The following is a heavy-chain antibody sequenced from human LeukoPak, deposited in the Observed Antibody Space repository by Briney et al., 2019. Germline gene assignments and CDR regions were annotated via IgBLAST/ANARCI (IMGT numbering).Heavy chain of an antibody. CDR2: ISASGNST. Sequence: GGSHRLSCAASGFTFSSYAMSWVRQAPGKGLEWVSGISASGNSTYYADSVKGRFTISRDNSKNTLYLRMNSLRAEDTALYYCARLPNYTTGWLNWFDPWGQGTLVTVSS. V-gene: IGHV3-23*01. CDR3: ARLPNYTTGWLNWFDP. D-gene: IGHD6-19*01. CDR1: GFTFSSYA. J-gene: IGHJ5*02.